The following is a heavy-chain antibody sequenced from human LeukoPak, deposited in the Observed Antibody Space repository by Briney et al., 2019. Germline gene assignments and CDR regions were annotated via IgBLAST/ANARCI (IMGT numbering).Heavy chain of an antibody. J-gene: IGHJ4*02. Sequence: ASVKVSCKASGYTFTNYAIHWVRQAPGQRLEWKGWINAGNGDTKYSQKFQGRVTITRDTSASTAYMELSSLRSEDTAVYSCVRGYCSSTSCQYYFDKWGQGTPVTVSS. CDR2: INAGNGDT. V-gene: IGHV1-3*01. CDR1: GYTFTNYA. D-gene: IGHD2-2*01. CDR3: VRGYCSSTSCQYYFDK.